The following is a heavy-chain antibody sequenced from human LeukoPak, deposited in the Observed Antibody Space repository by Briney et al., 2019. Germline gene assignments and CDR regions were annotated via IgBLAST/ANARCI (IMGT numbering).Heavy chain of an antibody. CDR3: ARDRIAARPINYYGMDV. V-gene: IGHV3-21*01. CDR2: ISSSSSYI. CDR1: GFTFSSYS. Sequence: GGSLRLSCAASGFTFSSYSMNWVRQAPGKGLEWVSSISSSSSYIYYADSVKGRFTISRDNAKNSLYLQMNSLRAEDTAVYYCARDRIAARPINYYGMDVWGQGTTVTVSS. D-gene: IGHD6-6*01. J-gene: IGHJ6*02.